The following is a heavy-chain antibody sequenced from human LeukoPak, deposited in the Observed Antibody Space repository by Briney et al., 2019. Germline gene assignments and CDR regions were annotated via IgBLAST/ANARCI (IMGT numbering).Heavy chain of an antibody. CDR3: VKEEQGRRAALDY. CDR2: IDYDGSDK. CDR1: GFSFSSYV. D-gene: IGHD1/OR15-1a*01. J-gene: IGHJ4*02. Sequence: GGSLRPSCAASGFSFSSYVMHWVRQAPGKGLEWVAFIDYDGSDKGYADSVKGQCTISRDNSKSTLYLQMNSLRVEDTAVYYCVKEEQGRRAALDYWGQGTLVTVSS. V-gene: IGHV3-30*02.